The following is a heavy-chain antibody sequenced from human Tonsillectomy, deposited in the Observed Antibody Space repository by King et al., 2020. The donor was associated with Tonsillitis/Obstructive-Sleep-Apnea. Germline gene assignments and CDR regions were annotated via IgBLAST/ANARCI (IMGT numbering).Heavy chain of an antibody. CDR2: MTFHGSNR. V-gene: IGHV3-30*04. CDR1: GFTFSSYA. Sequence: VQLVESGGGVVQPGRPLPLSCAASGFTFSSYAMHWVRQAPGKGLEWVAVMTFHGSNRYYVASVKGRFTISRDNSKKTRYLQLNSLRPEDTAVYYCVRGQPDSDEDYDYWGQGTLVTVSS. J-gene: IGHJ4*02. D-gene: IGHD5-12*01. CDR3: VRGQPDSDEDYDY.